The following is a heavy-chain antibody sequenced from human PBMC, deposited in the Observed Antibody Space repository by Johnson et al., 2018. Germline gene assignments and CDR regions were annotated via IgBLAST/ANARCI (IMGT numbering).Heavy chain of an antibody. CDR1: GFTFSDHY. CDR3: ARVMRSIGYSSFEYFQH. V-gene: IGHV3-72*01. CDR2: NRNKANSYTT. D-gene: IGHD6-6*01. J-gene: IGHJ1*01. Sequence: VQLVQSGGGLVQPGGSLRLSCAASGFTFSDHYMDWVRQAPGKGLEWVGRNRNKANSYTTEYAASVKGRFTISRDDSKNSLHLQMNSLKPEDTAVYYCARVMRSIGYSSFEYFQHWGQGTLVTVSS.